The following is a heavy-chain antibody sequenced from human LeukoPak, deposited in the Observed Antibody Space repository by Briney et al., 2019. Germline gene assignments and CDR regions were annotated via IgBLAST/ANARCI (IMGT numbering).Heavy chain of an antibody. CDR3: ARDPYGSGSYWNY. CDR1: GVTFSSYG. J-gene: IGHJ4*02. V-gene: IGHV3-7*01. Sequence: PVGSLRLSCAASGVTFSSYGMGWGGQAPGKGLEWVANIKQDGSEKYYVDSVKGRFTISRDNAKNSLYLQMNSLRAEDTAVYYCARDPYGSGSYWNYWGQGTLVTVSS. CDR2: IKQDGSEK. D-gene: IGHD3-10*01.